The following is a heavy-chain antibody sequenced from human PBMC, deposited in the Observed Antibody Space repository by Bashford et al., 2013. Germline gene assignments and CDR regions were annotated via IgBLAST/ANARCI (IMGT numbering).Heavy chain of an antibody. CDR1: GGSTSSPNHY. V-gene: IGHV4-39*02. CDR2: IYYTGST. Sequence: SETLSLTCTVSGGSTSSPNHYWGWIRQPPGKGLEWIGSIYYTGSTSNNPSLRGRVTISVDTSKNQFSLRLSSVTAADTAVYYCAREGGNVDFDYWGQGTLVTVSS. J-gene: IGHJ4*02. D-gene: IGHD3-16*01. CDR3: AREGGNVDFDY.